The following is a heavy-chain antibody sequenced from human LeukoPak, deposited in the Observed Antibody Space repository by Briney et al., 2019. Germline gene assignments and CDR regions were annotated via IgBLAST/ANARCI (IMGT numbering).Heavy chain of an antibody. J-gene: IGHJ3*02. Sequence: MSGGSLRLSCAASGFTFSTYNMNWVRQAPGKGLEWVSSITGSSTYIYYADSVKGRFTIPRDNAKNSLSLQMDSLRAEDTAVYYCARDLYGDYGFDIWGQGTMVTVSS. CDR1: GFTFSTYN. CDR2: ITGSSTYI. D-gene: IGHD4-17*01. V-gene: IGHV3-21*01. CDR3: ARDLYGDYGFDI.